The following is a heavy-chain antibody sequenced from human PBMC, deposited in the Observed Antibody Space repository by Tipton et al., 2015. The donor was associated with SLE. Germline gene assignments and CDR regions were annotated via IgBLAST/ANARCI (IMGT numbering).Heavy chain of an antibody. CDR2: IIPIFGTA. Sequence: QSGPEVKKPGSSVKVSCKASGGTFSSYAISWVRQAPGQGLEWMGGIIPIFGTANYAQKFQGRVTITTDESTSTAYMELSSLRSEDTAVYYCARDNGYSSGWYYYGMDVWGQGTTVTVSS. CDR3: ARDNGYSSGWYYYGMDV. D-gene: IGHD6-19*01. CDR1: GGTFSSYA. V-gene: IGHV1-69*05. J-gene: IGHJ6*02.